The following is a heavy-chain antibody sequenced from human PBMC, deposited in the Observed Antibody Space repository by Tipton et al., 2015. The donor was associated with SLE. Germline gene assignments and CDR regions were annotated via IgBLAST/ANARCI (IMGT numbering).Heavy chain of an antibody. Sequence: VQLVQSGGGLIQPGGSLRLSCVASGFNFGAYWMHWVRQAPGKGLVWIGYIYYSGSTNYNPSLKSRVTISADTSKNQFSLTLISVTAADTAVYYCARRHGIAVAGTGHFDIWGQGTMVTVSS. D-gene: IGHD6-19*01. CDR2: IYYSGST. CDR3: ARRHGIAVAGTGHFDI. CDR1: GFNFGAYW. J-gene: IGHJ3*02. V-gene: IGHV4-59*08.